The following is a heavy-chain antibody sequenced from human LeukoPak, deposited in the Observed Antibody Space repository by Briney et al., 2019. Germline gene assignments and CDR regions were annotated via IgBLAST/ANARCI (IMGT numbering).Heavy chain of an antibody. CDR2: ISGSGGST. V-gene: IGHV3-23*01. J-gene: IGHJ6*02. D-gene: IGHD2-2*01. CDR3: AKDRGVVVPAAKVLYYYTGMDI. Sequence: PGGSLRLSCAVSGCSFSSYSMSWVRQPPGKGLEWVSAISGSGGSTYYADSVKGRPTISRENSKNTLYLQMNSLRAEDTAVYYSAKDRGVVVPAAKVLYYYTGMDIWGQGTTVTVSS. CDR1: GCSFSSYS.